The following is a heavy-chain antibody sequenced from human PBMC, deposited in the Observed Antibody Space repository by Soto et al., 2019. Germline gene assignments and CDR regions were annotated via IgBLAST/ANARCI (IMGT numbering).Heavy chain of an antibody. Sequence: PGESLKISCKGSGYSFTNYWIGWVRQMPGKGLEWMGIIFPGDSDIRYSPSFQGQVTMSADKSISTAYLQWSSLKASDTAMYYCARRLRDSSGYYYLSAFDIWGQGTMVTVSS. D-gene: IGHD3-22*01. CDR1: GYSFTNYW. CDR2: IFPGDSDI. J-gene: IGHJ3*02. CDR3: ARRLRDSSGYYYLSAFDI. V-gene: IGHV5-51*01.